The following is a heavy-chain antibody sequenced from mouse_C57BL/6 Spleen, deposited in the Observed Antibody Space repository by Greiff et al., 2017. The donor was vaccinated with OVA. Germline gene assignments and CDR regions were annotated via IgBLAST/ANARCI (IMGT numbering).Heavy chain of an antibody. CDR3: EVTTVVASN. Sequence: VQLKESGPGLVKPSQSLSLTCSVTGYSITSGYYWNWIRQFPGNTLEWMGYISYDGSHNYNPSLKNRISITRDTSKNQFFLKLNSVTTEDTATYYCEVTTVVASNWGQGTLVTVSA. V-gene: IGHV3-6*01. J-gene: IGHJ3*01. D-gene: IGHD1-1*01. CDR2: ISYDGSH. CDR1: GYSITSGYY.